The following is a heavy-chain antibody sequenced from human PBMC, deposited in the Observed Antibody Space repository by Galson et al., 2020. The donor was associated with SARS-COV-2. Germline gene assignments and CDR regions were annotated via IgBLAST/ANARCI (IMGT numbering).Heavy chain of an antibody. CDR2: IYPGDSDT. CDR1: GYDFSGQW. Sequence: GESLKISCTGSGYDFSGQWIAWVRPMPGKGLEWMGVIYPGDSDTKYSPSFQGQVTISADKSIRTAYLQWSSLKASDTAIYYCARALLYNGNYYWYFDLWGRGTRVTVSS. V-gene: IGHV5-51*01. CDR3: ARALLYNGNYYWYFDL. J-gene: IGHJ2*01. D-gene: IGHD1-26*01.